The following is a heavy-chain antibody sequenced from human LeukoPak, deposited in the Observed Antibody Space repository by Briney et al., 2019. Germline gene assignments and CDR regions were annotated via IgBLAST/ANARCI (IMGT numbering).Heavy chain of an antibody. CDR1: GYSISSGYY. D-gene: IGHD5-24*01. Sequence: SETLSLTCSVSGYSISSGYYWGWIRQSPGRGLEWIGSIYHSGGTYYNPSLKSRVTISVDTSKNQFSLKLSSVTAADTAVYYCASSPLVEMATIYYFDYWGQGTLVTVSS. V-gene: IGHV4-38-2*02. CDR3: ASSPLVEMATIYYFDY. CDR2: IYHSGGT. J-gene: IGHJ4*02.